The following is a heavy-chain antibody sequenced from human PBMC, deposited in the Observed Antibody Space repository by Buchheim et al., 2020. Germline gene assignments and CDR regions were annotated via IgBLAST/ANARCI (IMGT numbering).Heavy chain of an antibody. CDR3: ARAGYYDYVWGSYRKRLFDY. CDR2: INSDGSST. V-gene: IGHV3-74*01. CDR1: GFTFSSYW. J-gene: IGHJ4*02. D-gene: IGHD3-16*02. Sequence: EVQLVESGGGLVQPGGSLRHSCAASGFTFSSYWMHWVRQAPGKGLVWVSRINSDGSSTSYADSVKGRFTISRDNAQNTLYLQMNSLRAEDTAVYYCARAGYYDYVWGSYRKRLFDYWGQGTL.